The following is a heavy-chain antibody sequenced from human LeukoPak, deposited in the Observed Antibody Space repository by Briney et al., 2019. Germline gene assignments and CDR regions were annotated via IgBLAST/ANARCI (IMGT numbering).Heavy chain of an antibody. CDR3: ARGFTMVRGVLTNHYYYYGMDV. D-gene: IGHD3-10*01. CDR2: INTNTGNP. V-gene: IGHV7-4-1*01. Sequence: ASVKVSCKASGYTFTSYAMTWVRQAPGQGLEWMGWINTNTGNPTYAQGFTGRFVFSLDTSVSTAYLQICSLKAEDTAVYYCARGFTMVRGVLTNHYYYYGMDVWGKGTTVTVSS. J-gene: IGHJ6*04. CDR1: GYTFTSYA.